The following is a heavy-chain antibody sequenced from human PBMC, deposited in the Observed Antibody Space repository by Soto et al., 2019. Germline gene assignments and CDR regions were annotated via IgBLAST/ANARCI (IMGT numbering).Heavy chain of an antibody. CDR1: GFTFSSYA. V-gene: IGHV3-30-3*01. CDR2: ISYDGSNK. Sequence: QVQLVESGGGVVQPGRSLRLSCAASGFTFSSYAMHWVRQAPGKGLEWVAVISYDGSNKYYADSVKGRFTISRDNSXNXXYLQMNSLRAEDTAVYYCARGERSSGWYLGYYFDYWGQGTLVTVSS. J-gene: IGHJ4*02. CDR3: ARGERSSGWYLGYYFDY. D-gene: IGHD6-19*01.